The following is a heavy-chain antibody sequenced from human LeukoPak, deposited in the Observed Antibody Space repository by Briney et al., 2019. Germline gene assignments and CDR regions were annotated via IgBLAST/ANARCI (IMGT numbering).Heavy chain of an antibody. Sequence: SVKVSCKASGGTFSSYAISWLRQAPGQGLELMGRIIPIFGTANYAQKFQGRVTITTDESTSTAYMELSSLISEDTAVYYCARDSRAYDSSGYYYNWGQGTLVTVSS. CDR2: IIPIFGTA. CDR3: ARDSRAYDSSGYYYN. V-gene: IGHV1-69*05. D-gene: IGHD3-22*01. J-gene: IGHJ4*02. CDR1: GGTFSSYA.